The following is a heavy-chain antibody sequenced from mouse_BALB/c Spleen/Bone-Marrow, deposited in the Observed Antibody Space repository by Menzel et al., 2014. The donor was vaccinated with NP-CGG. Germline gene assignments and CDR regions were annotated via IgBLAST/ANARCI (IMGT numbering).Heavy chain of an antibody. J-gene: IGHJ3*01. CDR2: IRSKSNNYAT. CDR1: GFTFNTYA. V-gene: IGHV10-1*02. CDR3: GRSDYGFFAF. Sequence: EVMLVESGGGLVQPKGSLKLSCAASGFTFNTYAMNWVRQAPGKGLEWVARIRSKSNNYATYYADSVKDRFTVSRDDSQSMLFLQMNNFKTEDTVIYFRGRSDYGFFAFWGQGTLVTVSA. D-gene: IGHD2-2*01.